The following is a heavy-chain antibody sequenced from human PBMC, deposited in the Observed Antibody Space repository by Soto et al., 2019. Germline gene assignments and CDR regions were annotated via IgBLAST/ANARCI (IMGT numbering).Heavy chain of an antibody. CDR1: GFTVSSNY. J-gene: IGHJ6*03. D-gene: IGHD2-15*01. V-gene: IGHV3-53*04. CDR2: IYSGGST. CDR3: ARVLGYYYYYYMDV. Sequence: EVQLVESGGGLVQPGGSLRLSCAASGFTVSSNYMSWVRQAPGKGLEWVSVIYSGGSTYYADSVKGRFTISRQNSKNTLHLQMNSLRAEDTAVYYCARVLGYYYYYYMDVWGNGTTVTVSS.